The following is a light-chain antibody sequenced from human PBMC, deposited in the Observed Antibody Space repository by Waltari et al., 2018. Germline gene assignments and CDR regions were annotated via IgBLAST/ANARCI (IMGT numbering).Light chain of an antibody. CDR3: QQTHSIPRT. Sequence: DIQMTQSPSSLSASIGDRVTVTCRASQSISTYLNWYQQKPGKAPNLLIFAASILQGGVPSRFSGSGSGTDFTLTISSLQPDDFATYYCQQTHSIPRTFGQGTKLEIK. V-gene: IGKV1-39*01. CDR2: AAS. CDR1: QSISTY. J-gene: IGKJ2*01.